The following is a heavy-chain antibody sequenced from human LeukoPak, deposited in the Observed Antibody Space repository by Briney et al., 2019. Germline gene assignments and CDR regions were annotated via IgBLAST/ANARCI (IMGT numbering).Heavy chain of an antibody. J-gene: IGHJ5*02. V-gene: IGHV2-70*11. Sequence: SGPALLKPTQTHSFTSISSFFSPGTSGMCVSWIRQPPGKALEWLARIAWDDDKYYSTSLKTRLTISKDTSKNQVVLTLTNMDTVLSSWYNGREGLTCGRWFDPWGQGTLVTVSS. CDR1: FFSPGTSGMC. CDR2: IAWDDDK. CDR3: REGLTCGRWFDP. D-gene: IGHD1-26*01.